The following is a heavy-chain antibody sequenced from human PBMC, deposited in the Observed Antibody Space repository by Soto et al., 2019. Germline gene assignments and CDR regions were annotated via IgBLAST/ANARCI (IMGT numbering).Heavy chain of an antibody. J-gene: IGHJ5*02. V-gene: IGHV3-15*01. CDR2: IKSKADGETK. CDR3: CVIKRRDQYSTSGYWFDP. CDR1: GFTFSHAW. Sequence: VGSLRLSCAASGFTFSHAWMSWVRQAPGKGLEWVGRIKSKADGETKDYGAPVRGRFTISRDDSQDILYLHMNSLRIEDTAVYYCCVIKRRDQYSTSGYWFDPWGPGTLVTV. D-gene: IGHD4-4*01.